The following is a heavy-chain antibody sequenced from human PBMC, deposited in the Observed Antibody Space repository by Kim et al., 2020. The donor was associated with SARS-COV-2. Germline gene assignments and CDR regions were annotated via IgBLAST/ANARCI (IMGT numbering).Heavy chain of an antibody. CDR1: GFTFSSYW. Sequence: GSLRLSCAASGFTFSSYWMHWVRQTPGEGLVWVSRINSDGSSTDYADSVKGRFTISRDNAKNTLYLQMNSLRAEDTAVYYCARGTGWLGGQGTLVTVSS. V-gene: IGHV3-74*01. CDR3: ARGTGWL. J-gene: IGHJ4*02. D-gene: IGHD6-19*01. CDR2: INSDGSST.